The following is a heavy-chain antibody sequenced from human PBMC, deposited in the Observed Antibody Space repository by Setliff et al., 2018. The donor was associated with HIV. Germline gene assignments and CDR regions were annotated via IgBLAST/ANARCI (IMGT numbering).Heavy chain of an antibody. D-gene: IGHD2-15*01. Sequence: SETLSLTCTVSGGSISSHYWSWIRQPPGKGLEWIGSIYYSGSTNYNPSLKSRVTISVDTSKNQFSLKLSSVTAADTAVYYCARGGAVLPPGAFDIWGQGTMVTVSS. V-gene: IGHV4-59*11. J-gene: IGHJ3*02. CDR2: IYYSGST. CDR3: ARGGAVLPPGAFDI. CDR1: GGSISSHY.